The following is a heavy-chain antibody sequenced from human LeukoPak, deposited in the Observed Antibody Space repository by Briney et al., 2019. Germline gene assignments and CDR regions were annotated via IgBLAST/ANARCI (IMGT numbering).Heavy chain of an antibody. CDR1: GFTFSTYA. D-gene: IGHD1-26*01. J-gene: IGHJ5*02. V-gene: IGHV3-23*01. Sequence: GGSLRLSCAASGFTFSTYAMTWVRQAPGKGLEWVSAISASGDSTHYADSVKGRFTISRDNSKNTLYLQMKSLRAEDTALYYCAKGSGTTCRYNWFDPWGQGALVTVSS. CDR3: AKGSGTTCRYNWFDP. CDR2: ISASGDST.